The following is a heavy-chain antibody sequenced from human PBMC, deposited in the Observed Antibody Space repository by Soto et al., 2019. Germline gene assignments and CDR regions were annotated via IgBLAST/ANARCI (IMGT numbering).Heavy chain of an antibody. J-gene: IGHJ6*02. V-gene: IGHV4-39*01. D-gene: IGHD3-10*01. Sequence: SETLSVTCTVSGGSISSSSYYWGWIRQPPGKGLEWIGSIYYSGSTYYNPSLKSRVTISVDTSKNQFSLKLSSVTAADTAVYYCARQVWFGEEAYYYYYYGMDVWGQGTTVTVSS. CDR1: GGSISSSSYY. CDR3: ARQVWFGEEAYYYYYYGMDV. CDR2: IYYSGST.